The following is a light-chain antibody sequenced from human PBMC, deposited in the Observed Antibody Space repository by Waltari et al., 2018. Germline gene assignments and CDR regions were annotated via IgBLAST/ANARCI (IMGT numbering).Light chain of an antibody. CDR1: SSNIGSNY. J-gene: IGLJ2*01. Sequence: QSVLTQPPSASGTPGQRVTISCSGSSSNIGSNYVYWYQQLPGTTPKLLIYRNNQRPSGVPDRFSGSKSGTTASLAISGLRSEDEADYYCAAWDDSLSAVVF. V-gene: IGLV1-47*01. CDR2: RNN. CDR3: AAWDDSLSAVV.